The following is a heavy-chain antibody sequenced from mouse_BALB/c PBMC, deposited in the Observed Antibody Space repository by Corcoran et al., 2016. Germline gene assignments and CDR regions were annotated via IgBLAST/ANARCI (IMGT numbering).Heavy chain of an antibody. CDR2: IDPANGNT. CDR1: GFNIKDTY. J-gene: IGHJ4*01. CDR3: ARSSLLLFYAMDY. D-gene: IGHD1-1*01. V-gene: IGHV14-3*02. Sequence: EVQLQQSGAELVKPGASVKLSCTASGFNIKDTYMHWVKQRPEQGLEWIGRIDPANGNTKYDPKFQGKATITADTSSNTAYLQPSSLTSEDTAGYYCARSSLLLFYAMDYWGQGTSVTVSS.